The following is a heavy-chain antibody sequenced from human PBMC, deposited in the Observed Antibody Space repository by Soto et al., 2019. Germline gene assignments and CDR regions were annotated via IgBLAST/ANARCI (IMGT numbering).Heavy chain of an antibody. Sequence: QVHLVESGGGVVQPGRSLRLSCEASGFTFSAFGMHWVRQAPGKGLEWVAIISYDGILKYYADSVKGRFTISRDTSKSALYLQMNSLRHEDTAVYYCAKDFKISGGHYGSLNYYYGMDVWGQGTTVTVSS. CDR1: GFTFSAFG. D-gene: IGHD3-10*01. V-gene: IGHV3-30*18. CDR2: ISYDGILK. J-gene: IGHJ6*02. CDR3: AKDFKISGGHYGSLNYYYGMDV.